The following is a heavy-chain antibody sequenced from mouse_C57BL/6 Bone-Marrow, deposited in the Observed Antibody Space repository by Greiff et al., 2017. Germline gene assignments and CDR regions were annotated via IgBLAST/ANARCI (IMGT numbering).Heavy chain of an antibody. Sequence: QVQLKEPGAELVKPGASVKLSCKASGYTFTSYWMHWVKQRPGRGLEWIGRIDPNGGGTKYNEKFKSKATLTVDKPSSTAYMQLSSLTSEDSAVYYCARFSTTDYYFDYWGQGTTLTVSS. CDR2: IDPNGGGT. CDR3: ARFSTTDYYFDY. CDR1: GYTFTSYW. J-gene: IGHJ2*01. V-gene: IGHV1-72*01. D-gene: IGHD1-2*01.